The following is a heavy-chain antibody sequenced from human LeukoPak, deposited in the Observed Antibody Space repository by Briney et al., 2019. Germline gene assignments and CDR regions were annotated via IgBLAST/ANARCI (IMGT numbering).Heavy chain of an antibody. J-gene: IGHJ4*02. CDR3: ANVYSSGWYYFDY. V-gene: IGHV3-23*01. CDR1: GFTFSSYA. D-gene: IGHD6-19*01. Sequence: GGSLRLSCAASGFTFSSYAMSWVRQAPGKGLEWVSAISGSGGSTYYADSVKGRFTISRDNSKNTLYLQMNSLRAEDTAVYYCANVYSSGWYYFDYWGRGTLITVSS. CDR2: ISGSGGST.